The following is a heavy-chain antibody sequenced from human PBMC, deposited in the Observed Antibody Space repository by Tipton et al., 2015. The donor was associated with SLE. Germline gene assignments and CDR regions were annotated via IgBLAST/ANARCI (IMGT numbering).Heavy chain of an antibody. CDR1: GFTFTSCV. J-gene: IGHJ1*01. Sequence: SLRLSCAASGFTFTSCVMTWVRQAPGKGLEWVAVIWHDGSNEDFADSVKGRFTISRDNSKNTLYLQMNSLRAEDTAVYYCARGCSGGSCYWYFQHWGQGTLVTVSS. D-gene: IGHD2-15*01. CDR2: IWHDGSNE. V-gene: IGHV3-33*08. CDR3: ARGCSGGSCYWYFQH.